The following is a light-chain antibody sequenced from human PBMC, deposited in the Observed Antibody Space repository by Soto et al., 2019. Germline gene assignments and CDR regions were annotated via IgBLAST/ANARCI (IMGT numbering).Light chain of an antibody. V-gene: IGKV1-9*01. CDR3: QQVDGYFRT. J-gene: IGKJ1*01. CDR1: QGVSTY. Sequence: DIQLTQSPSFLSASVGDRVTITCRASQGVSTYLAWYQQKPGKAPKLLIYAASTLQSGVPSRFSGSGSGTEFTLTISSLQPEDFATYYCQQVDGYFRTFGQGTKVEIK. CDR2: AAS.